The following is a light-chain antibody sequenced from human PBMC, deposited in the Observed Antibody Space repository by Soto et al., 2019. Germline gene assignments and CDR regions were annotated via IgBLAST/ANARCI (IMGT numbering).Light chain of an antibody. CDR1: SSNIGSNY. CDR2: RNN. J-gene: IGLJ1*01. V-gene: IGLV1-47*01. Sequence: QAVLTQPPSASGTPGQRVTISCSGSSSNIGSNYVYWYQQLPGTAPKLLIYRNNQRPSGVPDRFSGSKSGTSASLAISGLRSEDEADYYCQSYDSSLRDSVFGTGTKLTVL. CDR3: QSYDSSLRDSV.